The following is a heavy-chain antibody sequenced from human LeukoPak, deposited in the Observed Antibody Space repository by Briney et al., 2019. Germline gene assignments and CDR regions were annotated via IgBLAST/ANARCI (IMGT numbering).Heavy chain of an antibody. CDR2: IYTRGST. Sequence: SETLSLTCTVSGGSISSYDWSWIRQPAGKRLEWIGRIYTRGSTNYNPSLKSRVIMSVDTSKKQFSLKLSSVTAADTAVYYCVGGGAYFDYWGQGTLVTVSS. CDR1: GGSISSYD. J-gene: IGHJ4*02. CDR3: VGGGAYFDY. D-gene: IGHD2-15*01. V-gene: IGHV4-4*07.